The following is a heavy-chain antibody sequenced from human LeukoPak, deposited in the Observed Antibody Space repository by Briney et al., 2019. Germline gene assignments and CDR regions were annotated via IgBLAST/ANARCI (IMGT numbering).Heavy chain of an antibody. D-gene: IGHD2-8*01. J-gene: IGHJ6*03. CDR1: GFTFDDYG. Sequence: GGSLRLSCAASGFTFDDYGMSWVRQAPGKGLEWVSGINWNGGSTGYADSVKGRFTISRDNAKNSLYLQMNSLRAEDTALYYCARVLGCTNGVCLYYYYYYMDVWGKGTTVTVSS. CDR2: INWNGGST. V-gene: IGHV3-20*04. CDR3: ARVLGCTNGVCLYYYYYYMDV.